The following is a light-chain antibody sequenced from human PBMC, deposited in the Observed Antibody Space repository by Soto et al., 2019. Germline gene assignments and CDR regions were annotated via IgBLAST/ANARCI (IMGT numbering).Light chain of an antibody. V-gene: IGLV2-14*01. Sequence: QSVLTQPASVSGSPGQSITISCTGTSSDVGVYNYVSWYQQHPGKAPKLMIYDVSYRPSGVSNRFSAFKSGNTASLTISGLQAEDEADYYCSSYTSSNTVLFGGGTKLTVL. CDR1: SSDVGVYNY. CDR2: DVS. CDR3: SSYTSSNTVL. J-gene: IGLJ2*01.